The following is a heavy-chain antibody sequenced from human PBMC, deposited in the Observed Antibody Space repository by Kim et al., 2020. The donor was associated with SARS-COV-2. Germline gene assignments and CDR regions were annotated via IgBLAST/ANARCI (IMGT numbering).Heavy chain of an antibody. V-gene: IGHV7-4-1*02. J-gene: IGHJ4*02. CDR3: ARVIWGTYRYTDY. Sequence: ASGKVSCKASGYTFTNNAIRWVRQAPGQGLEWMGWINTDTGNPTYAQAFTRRFVFSVDTSVTTAYLQISSLEAEDTALYYCARVIWGTYRYTDYWGQGTLVTVSS. CDR1: GYTFTNNA. D-gene: IGHD3-16*02. CDR2: INTDTGNP.